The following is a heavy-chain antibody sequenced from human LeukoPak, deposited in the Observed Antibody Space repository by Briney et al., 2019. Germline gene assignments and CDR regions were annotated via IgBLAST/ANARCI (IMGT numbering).Heavy chain of an antibody. V-gene: IGHV1-18*01. D-gene: IGHD3-3*01. CDR3: ARDYDFWSGYYGWFDP. J-gene: IGHJ5*02. Sequence: GASVKVSCKASGYTFTSYGISWVRQAPGQGLEWMGWISAYNGNTNYAQKLQGRVIMTTDTSTSTAYMELRSLRSDDTAVYYCARDYDFWSGYYGWFDPWGQGTLVTVSS. CDR2: ISAYNGNT. CDR1: GYTFTSYG.